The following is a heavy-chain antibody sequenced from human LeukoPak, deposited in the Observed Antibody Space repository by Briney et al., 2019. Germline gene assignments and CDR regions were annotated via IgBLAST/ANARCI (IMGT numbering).Heavy chain of an antibody. CDR1: GGSINNNY. J-gene: IGHJ4*02. CDR2: IYSGGST. V-gene: IGHV4-59*12. CDR3: ARDPGIAAAGGDF. D-gene: IGHD6-13*01. Sequence: SETLSLTCTVSGGSINNNYWSWLRQPPGKELEWIGYIYSGGSTYYNPSLKSRVTISVDTSKNQFSLKLSSVTAADTAVYYCARDPGIAAAGGDFWGQGTLVTVSS.